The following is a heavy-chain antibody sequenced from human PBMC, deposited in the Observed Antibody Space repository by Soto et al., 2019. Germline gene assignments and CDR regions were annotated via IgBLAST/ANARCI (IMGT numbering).Heavy chain of an antibody. Sequence: SETLSLTCAVYGGSFSGYYWTWIRQPPGTGLEWIGEINHSGSTNYNPSLKGRVTISVDTSKNQFSLKLTSVTAADTAVYYCVKGEYYYDGSAYYPFDYWGQGRMVTVSS. D-gene: IGHD3-22*01. V-gene: IGHV4-34*01. J-gene: IGHJ4*02. CDR1: GGSFSGYY. CDR3: VKGEYYYDGSAYYPFDY. CDR2: INHSGST.